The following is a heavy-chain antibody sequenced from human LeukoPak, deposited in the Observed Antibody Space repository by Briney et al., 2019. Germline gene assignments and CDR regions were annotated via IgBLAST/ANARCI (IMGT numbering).Heavy chain of an antibody. Sequence: ASVKVSCKASGYTFTGYYMHWVRQAPGQGLEWMGRINPNGGGTNYAQKFQGRVTMTRDTSISTAYMELSRLRSDDTAVYYCARDYVTMVRGANWFDPWGQGTLVTVSS. J-gene: IGHJ5*02. CDR3: ARDYVTMVRGANWFDP. CDR2: INPNGGGT. CDR1: GYTFTGYY. D-gene: IGHD3-10*01. V-gene: IGHV1-2*06.